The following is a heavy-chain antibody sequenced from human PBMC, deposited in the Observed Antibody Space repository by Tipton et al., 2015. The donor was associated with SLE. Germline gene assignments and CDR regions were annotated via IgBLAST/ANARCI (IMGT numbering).Heavy chain of an antibody. V-gene: IGHV3-74*01. J-gene: IGHJ3*02. CDR3: VRDRGAFDI. CDR1: GFIFSNYW. Sequence: GSLRLSCAASGFIFSNYWMHWVRQAPGKGLVWVSRIKYDGSITTFADSVKGRFTISRDNAKNTVYLQMNSLRADDTAVYYCVRDRGAFDIWGQGTMVTVSS. CDR2: IKYDGSIT. D-gene: IGHD6-25*01.